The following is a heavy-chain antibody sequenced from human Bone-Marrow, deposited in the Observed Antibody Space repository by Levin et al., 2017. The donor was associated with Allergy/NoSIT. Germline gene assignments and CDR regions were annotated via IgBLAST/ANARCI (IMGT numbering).Heavy chain of an antibody. Sequence: PSETLSLTCAVSGGSISDVTYYWGWIRQPPGKGLQWIGSVYYSGTPYYNPPLRSRVTISVDTSRNQFSLKLSSVTAADTAVYYCARLTSFGEGKNYYGMDVWGQGTTVIVSS. CDR2: VYYSGTP. V-gene: IGHV4-39*01. D-gene: IGHD3-10*01. CDR1: GGSISDVTYY. J-gene: IGHJ6*02. CDR3: ARLTSFGEGKNYYGMDV.